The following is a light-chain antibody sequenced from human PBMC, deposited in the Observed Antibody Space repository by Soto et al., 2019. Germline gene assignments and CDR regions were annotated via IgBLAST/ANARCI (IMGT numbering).Light chain of an antibody. CDR1: QSISSW. Sequence: DIQMTQSPSTLSASVGDRVTITCRASQSISSWLAWYQQKPGKAPKLLIYDASYLERGVPSRFSGSGSGTEFTLTISDLQPDDLATYYCQQDNSFWTFGQGTKVEI. CDR3: QQDNSFWT. CDR2: DAS. J-gene: IGKJ1*01. V-gene: IGKV1-5*01.